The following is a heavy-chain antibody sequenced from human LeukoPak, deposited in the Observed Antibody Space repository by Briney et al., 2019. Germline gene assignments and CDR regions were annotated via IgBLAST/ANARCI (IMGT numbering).Heavy chain of an antibody. CDR3: ARVRYGNYFDY. Sequence: GGSLRPSCAASGFTFTDSWMSWFRRPPGKGLEGVVNIKPDGTEKYYVDSLKGRFTVSRDNAKNSLYLQMSSLRAEDTAVYYCARVRYGNYFDYWGQGTLVTVSS. CDR1: GFTFTDSW. V-gene: IGHV3-7*04. J-gene: IGHJ4*02. CDR2: IKPDGTEK. D-gene: IGHD3-16*02.